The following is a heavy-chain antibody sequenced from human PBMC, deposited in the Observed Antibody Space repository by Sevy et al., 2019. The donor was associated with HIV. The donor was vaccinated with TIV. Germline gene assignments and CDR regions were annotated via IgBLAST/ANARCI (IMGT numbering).Heavy chain of an antibody. J-gene: IGHJ4*02. Sequence: ASVKVSCKVSGCTLNELSMHWVRQAPGKGLEWMERFDPEDGETIYAQKFQGRVTMTEDTSTDTAYMELSSLRSEDTAVYYCATAREYYYESSGYFDYWGQGTLVTVSS. D-gene: IGHD3-22*01. CDR2: FDPEDGET. CDR1: GCTLNELS. CDR3: ATAREYYYESSGYFDY. V-gene: IGHV1-24*01.